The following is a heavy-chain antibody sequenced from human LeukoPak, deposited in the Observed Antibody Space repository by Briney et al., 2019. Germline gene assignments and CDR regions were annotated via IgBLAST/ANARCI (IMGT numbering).Heavy chain of an antibody. V-gene: IGHV3-30*01. Sequence: GGSLRLSCAASGFTFSSYAMHWVRQAPGKGLEWVAVISYDGSNKYYADSVKGRFTTSRDNSKNTLYLQMNSLRAEDTAVYYCARDPSYYYYYMDVWGKGTTVTVSS. J-gene: IGHJ6*03. CDR2: ISYDGSNK. CDR1: GFTFSSYA. CDR3: ARDPSYYYYYMDV.